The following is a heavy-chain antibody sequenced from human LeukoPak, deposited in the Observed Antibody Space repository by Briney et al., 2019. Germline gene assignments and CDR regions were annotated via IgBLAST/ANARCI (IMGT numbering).Heavy chain of an antibody. CDR2: IYYSGST. Sequence: SETLSLTCTVSGGSIRSYYWSWIRQSPGKGLEWIGYIYYSGSTNYNPSLKSRVTISVDTSKNQFSLNLSSVTAADTAVYYCARHQSTWGYYYGMDVWGQGTTVTVSS. D-gene: IGHD2-2*01. V-gene: IGHV4-59*08. CDR1: GGSIRSYY. J-gene: IGHJ6*02. CDR3: ARHQSTWGYYYGMDV.